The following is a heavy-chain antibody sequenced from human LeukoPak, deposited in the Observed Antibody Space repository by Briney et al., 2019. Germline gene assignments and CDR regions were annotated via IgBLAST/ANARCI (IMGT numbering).Heavy chain of an antibody. J-gene: IGHJ4*02. CDR2: IWYDGTNK. CDR1: GISFSSHG. V-gene: IGHV3-33*01. CDR3: ARVRNNYDSSGFSAAEY. D-gene: IGHD3-22*01. Sequence: GRSLRLSRVVSGISFSSHGMPWVRQAPGKGLGWVAVIWYDGTNKDYADSVKGRFTISRDNSKNTLFLQMTSLRAEDTAVYYCARVRNNYDSSGFSAAEYWGQGTLVTVSS.